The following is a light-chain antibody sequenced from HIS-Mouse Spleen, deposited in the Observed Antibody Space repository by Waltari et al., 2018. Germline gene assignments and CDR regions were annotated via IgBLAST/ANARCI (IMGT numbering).Light chain of an antibody. Sequence: EIVLTQSPGTLSLSPGERATLSCRASQSVSRSYLAWYQQKPGQAPRLLIYGASSMATGIPDRFSGSGSGTDFTLTISRLEPEDFAVYYCQQYGSSPPYTFGQGTKLEIK. J-gene: IGKJ2*01. CDR1: QSVSRSY. CDR3: QQYGSSPPYT. V-gene: IGKV3-20*01. CDR2: GAS.